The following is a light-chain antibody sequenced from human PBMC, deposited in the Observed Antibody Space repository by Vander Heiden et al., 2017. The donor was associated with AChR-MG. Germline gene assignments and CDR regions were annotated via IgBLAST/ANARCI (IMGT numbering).Light chain of an antibody. J-gene: IGLJ2*01. Sequence: QSALTQPRSVSPSPGQSVTISSTGTSSDVGDYNYVSWYQHHPGKAPILINYDVSKRPSGVPDRFSGSTSGTTASLTISGLQADEEAYYYCCSHAGTVVFGGGTKLTVL. CDR1: SSDVGDYNY. CDR3: CSHAGTVV. V-gene: IGLV2-11*01. CDR2: DVS.